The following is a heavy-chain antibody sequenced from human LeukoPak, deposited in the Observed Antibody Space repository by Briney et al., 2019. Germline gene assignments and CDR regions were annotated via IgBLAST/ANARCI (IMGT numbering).Heavy chain of an antibody. CDR3: AKDPYYYDSEYFDY. V-gene: IGHV3-23*01. CDR1: RFTCSSYA. J-gene: IGHJ4*02. Sequence: WGSLRAYPAASRFTCSSYAMSRVRQAPGKGLEWVSAISGSGGSTYYADSVKGRFTIPRDNSKKTLYLQKNSLRAEETAVYYCAKDPYYYDSEYFDYWGQGTLVTVSS. CDR2: ISGSGGST. D-gene: IGHD3-22*01.